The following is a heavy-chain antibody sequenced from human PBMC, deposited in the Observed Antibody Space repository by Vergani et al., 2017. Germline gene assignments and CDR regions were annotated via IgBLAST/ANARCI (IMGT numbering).Heavy chain of an antibody. CDR2: IYYSGST. CDR3: AREEFYDYVWGSYRWNDAFDI. V-gene: IGHV4-59*12. CDR1: GGSISSYY. J-gene: IGHJ3*02. D-gene: IGHD3-16*02. Sequence: QVQLQESGPGLVKPSETLSLTCTVSGGSISSYYWSWIRQPPGKGLEWIGYIYYSGSTNYNPSLKSRVTISVDTSKNQFSLKLSSVTAADTAVYYCAREEFYDYVWGSYRWNDAFDIWGQGTMVTVSS.